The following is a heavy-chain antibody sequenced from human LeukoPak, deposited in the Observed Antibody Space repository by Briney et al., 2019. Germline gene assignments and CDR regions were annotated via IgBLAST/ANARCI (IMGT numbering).Heavy chain of an antibody. CDR1: GFTFSTFW. D-gene: IGHD1-26*01. J-gene: IGHJ4*02. CDR2: ISSSGSST. Sequence: GGSLRLSCAASGFTFSTFWMHWVRQAPGKGLVWVSGISSSGSSTFYADSVKGRFTISRDNSKNTLYLQMNNLRAEDTAVYYCAKGVSGSHAVYFDYWGQGTLVTVSS. V-gene: IGHV3-23*01. CDR3: AKGVSGSHAVYFDY.